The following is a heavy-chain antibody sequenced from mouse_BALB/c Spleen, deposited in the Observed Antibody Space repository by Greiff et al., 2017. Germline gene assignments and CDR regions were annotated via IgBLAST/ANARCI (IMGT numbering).Heavy chain of an antibody. Sequence: VKLVESGAELVRPGTSVKISCKASGYAFTNYWLGWVKQRPGHGLEWIGDIYPGSGNTYYNEKFKGKATLTADKSSSTAYMQLSRLTSEDGAVYFCARRLGGFDYWGQGTTLTVSA. V-gene: IGHV1-63*01. D-gene: IGHD4-1*01. CDR3: ARRLGGFDY. CDR2: IYPGSGNT. CDR1: GYAFTNYW. J-gene: IGHJ2*01.